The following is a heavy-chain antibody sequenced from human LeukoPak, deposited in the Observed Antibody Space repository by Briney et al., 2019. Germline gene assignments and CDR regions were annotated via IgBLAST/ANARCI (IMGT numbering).Heavy chain of an antibody. J-gene: IGHJ4*02. D-gene: IGHD5-24*01. CDR3: ARHEAEMATILRNY. V-gene: IGHV4-39*01. CDR2: IYYSGST. Sequence: SETLSLTCTVSGVSISSSSYYWGWIRQPPGKGLEWIGSIYYSGSTYYNPSLKSRVTISVDTSKNQFSLRLSSLTAADTAVYYCARHEAEMATILRNYWGQGILVTVS. CDR1: GVSISSSSYY.